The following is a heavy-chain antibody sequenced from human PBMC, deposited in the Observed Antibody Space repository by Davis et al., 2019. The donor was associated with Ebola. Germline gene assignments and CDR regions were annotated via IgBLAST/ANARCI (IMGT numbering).Heavy chain of an antibody. CDR2: INSDGSST. Sequence: PGGSLRLSCAASGFTFSSYWMHWVRQAPGKGLVWVSRINSDGSSTSYADSVKGRFTISRDNAKNTLYLQMNSLRAEDTAVYYCARGDSSGYYYYYYYGMDVWGQGTTVTVSS. J-gene: IGHJ6*02. V-gene: IGHV3-74*01. CDR1: GFTFSSYW. CDR3: ARGDSSGYYYYYYYGMDV. D-gene: IGHD3-22*01.